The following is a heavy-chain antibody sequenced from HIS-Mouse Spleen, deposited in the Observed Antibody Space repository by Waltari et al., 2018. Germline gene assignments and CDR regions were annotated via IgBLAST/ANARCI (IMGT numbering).Heavy chain of an antibody. CDR2: IYTSGST. CDR3: ARDLIGRGSYYFDY. J-gene: IGHJ4*02. V-gene: IGHV4-4*07. CDR1: GGSISSYY. Sequence: QVQLQESGPGLVKPSDTLSLTCTASGGSISSYYWRCIRQPAGKGLEWIGRIYTSGSTNYNPSLKSRVTMSVDTSKNQFSLKLSSVTAADTAVYYCARDLIGRGSYYFDYWGQGTLVTVSS. D-gene: IGHD1-26*01.